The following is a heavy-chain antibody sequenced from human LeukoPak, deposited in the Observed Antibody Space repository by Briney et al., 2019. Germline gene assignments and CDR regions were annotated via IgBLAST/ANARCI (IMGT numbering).Heavy chain of an antibody. CDR2: IKSKTDGRTA. D-gene: IGHD3-3*01. V-gene: IGHV3-15*01. CDR3: ATALRGVGF. J-gene: IGHJ4*02. CDR1: GITFISAW. Sequence: PGGSLRLSCAASGITFISAWMNWVRQAPGKGLGWVGRIKSKTDGRTAEHAAPVKGRFIISRDDSKNMLYLQMNSLNSDDTGVYYCATALRGVGFWGQGTLVTVPS.